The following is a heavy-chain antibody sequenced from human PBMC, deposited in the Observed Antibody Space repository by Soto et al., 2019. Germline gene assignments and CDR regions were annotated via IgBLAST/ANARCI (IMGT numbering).Heavy chain of an antibody. CDR1: GGTFSSYT. J-gene: IGHJ5*02. V-gene: IGHV1-69*08. D-gene: IGHD3-10*01. CDR3: AREVKVRGVNDWFDP. Sequence: QVQLVQSGAEVKKPGSSVKVSCKASGGTFSSYTISWVRQAPGQGLEWMGRIIPILGIANYAQKFQGRVTINAEKSTSTGYMELSRLRSEDTAVYYCAREVKVRGVNDWFDPWGQGTLVTVSS. CDR2: IIPILGIA.